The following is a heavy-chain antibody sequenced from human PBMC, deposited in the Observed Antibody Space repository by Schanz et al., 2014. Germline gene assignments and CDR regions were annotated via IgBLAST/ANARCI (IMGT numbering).Heavy chain of an antibody. V-gene: IGHV3-72*01. Sequence: VQLVESGGGVVQPGRSLRLSCAASGFTFSSYGMHWVRQAPGKGLEWVGRITNKPNNYNTEYAASVKGKFTISRDDSRNYLYLQMSSLKTEDTAVYYCVRLDVHDYWGQGTLXTVSA. D-gene: IGHD3-16*01. CDR1: GFTFSSYG. J-gene: IGHJ4*02. CDR2: ITNKPNNYNT. CDR3: VRLDVHDY.